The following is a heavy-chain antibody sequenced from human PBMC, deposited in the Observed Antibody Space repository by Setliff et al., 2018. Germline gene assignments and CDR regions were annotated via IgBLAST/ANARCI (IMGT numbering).Heavy chain of an antibody. V-gene: IGHV3-30-3*01. CDR3: ATDITMVRGASNWFDP. D-gene: IGHD3-10*01. CDR1: GFPFTSYA. Sequence: PGGSLRLSCAASGFPFTSYAMHWVRQAPGKGLEWVSVVSFDGNTKFYAVSVRGRVTISRDNSKNILYLYMDGLTVEDTAAYYCATDITMVRGASNWFDPWGQGTLVTVSS. J-gene: IGHJ5*02. CDR2: VSFDGNTK.